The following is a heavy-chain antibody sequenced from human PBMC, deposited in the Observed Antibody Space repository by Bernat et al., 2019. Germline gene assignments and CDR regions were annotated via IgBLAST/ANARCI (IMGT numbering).Heavy chain of an antibody. CDR1: GYTFTNYW. CDR2: VYPGDSDT. CDR3: ARHWSTTTAAAYFDS. Sequence: EVQLVQSGAEVKKPGESLKISCKASGYTFTNYWIAWVRQMPGKGLECMGLVYPGDSDTRYSPSFQGQVTISADKSITTVYLQWRSLKATDTAIIYCARHWSTTTAAAYFDSWGQGTLVTVSS. J-gene: IGHJ4*02. D-gene: IGHD6-13*01. V-gene: IGHV5-51*01.